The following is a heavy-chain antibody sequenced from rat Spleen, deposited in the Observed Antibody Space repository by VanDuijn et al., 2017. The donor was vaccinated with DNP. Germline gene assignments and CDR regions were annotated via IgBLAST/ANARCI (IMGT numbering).Heavy chain of an antibody. Sequence: EVQLVESGGGLVQPGRSLKLSCAASGFTFSNYDMAWVRQAPTKGLEWVASISPSGGSTYYRDSVKGRFTVSRDNAKSSLYLQRDSRRSEDTATYYCATQQITMMVVMHFDNWGQGVMVTVSS. CDR1: GFTFSNYD. J-gene: IGHJ2*01. V-gene: IGHV5-25*01. CDR3: ATQQITMMVVMHFDN. D-gene: IGHD1-12*02. CDR2: ISPSGGST.